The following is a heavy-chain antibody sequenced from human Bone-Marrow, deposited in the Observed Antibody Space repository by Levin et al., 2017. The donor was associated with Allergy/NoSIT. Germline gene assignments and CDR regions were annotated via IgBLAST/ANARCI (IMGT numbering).Heavy chain of an antibody. CDR1: GFIFSSYT. Sequence: GESLKISCAASGFIFSSYTMSWVRQAPGKGLEWVSSISTSSGYIYYADSVKGRFTISRDNAKNSLYLQMDSLRAEDTAVYYCARDGIPPSGWPPFDSWGQGTLVTVSS. CDR3: ARDGIPPSGWPPFDS. CDR2: ISTSSGYI. V-gene: IGHV3-21*01. J-gene: IGHJ4*02. D-gene: IGHD6-19*01.